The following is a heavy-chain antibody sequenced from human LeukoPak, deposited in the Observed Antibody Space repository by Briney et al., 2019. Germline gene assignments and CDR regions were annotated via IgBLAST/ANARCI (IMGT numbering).Heavy chain of an antibody. CDR2: MNPNSGNT. Sequence: ASVKVSCKASGYTFTSYDINWVRQATGQGLEWMGWMNPNSGNTGYAQKFQGRVTMTRNTSISTAYMELSSLRSEDTAAYYCARGSIDYSNYGYWGQGTLVTVSS. D-gene: IGHD4-11*01. CDR3: ARGSIDYSNYGY. J-gene: IGHJ4*02. V-gene: IGHV1-8*01. CDR1: GYTFTSYD.